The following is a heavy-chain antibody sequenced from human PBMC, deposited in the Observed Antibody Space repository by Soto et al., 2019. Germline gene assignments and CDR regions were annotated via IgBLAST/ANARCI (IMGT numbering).Heavy chain of an antibody. V-gene: IGHV1-46*01. D-gene: IGHD5-18*01. Sequence: QVQLVQSGAEVKKPGASVKVSCKASGYTFTSYYMHWVRQAPGQGLEWMGIINPSGGSTTYAQKFXXRXXLTRDTSTSTVYLELSSLRSEDTAVYYCARVVGYSYGGVDYWGQGTLVTVSS. J-gene: IGHJ4*02. CDR3: ARVVGYSYGGVDY. CDR1: GYTFTSYY. CDR2: INPSGGST.